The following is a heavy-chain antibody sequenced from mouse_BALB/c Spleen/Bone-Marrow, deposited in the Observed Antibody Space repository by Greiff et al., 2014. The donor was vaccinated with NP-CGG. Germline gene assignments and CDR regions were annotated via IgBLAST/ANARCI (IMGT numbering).Heavy chain of an antibody. CDR1: GYTFTSYW. D-gene: IGHD2-1*01. CDR3: ARDGNYPAWFAY. V-gene: IGHV1-87*01. Sequence: QVQLKESGAELARPGASVKLSCKASGYTFTSYWMRWVKQRPGQGLEWIGAIYPGDGDTRYTQKFKGKATLTADKSSSTAYMQLSSLASEDSAVYYCARDGNYPAWFAYWGQGTLVTVSA. CDR2: IYPGDGDT. J-gene: IGHJ3*01.